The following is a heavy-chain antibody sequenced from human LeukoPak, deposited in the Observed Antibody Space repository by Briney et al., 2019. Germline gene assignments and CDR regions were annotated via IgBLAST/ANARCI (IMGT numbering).Heavy chain of an antibody. D-gene: IGHD3-3*01. V-gene: IGHV5-51*01. CDR2: VYPGDSDI. J-gene: IGHJ6*03. CDR3: ARLDFWSTLYYMDV. CDR1: GYSFTNYW. Sequence: PGESLKISCKGSGYSFTNYWVGWVRQMPGKGLEWMGFVYPGDSDIRYSPSFQGQVTFSVDKSISTAYLQWSSLKASDTAMYYCARLDFWSTLYYMDVWGKGTTVTVSS.